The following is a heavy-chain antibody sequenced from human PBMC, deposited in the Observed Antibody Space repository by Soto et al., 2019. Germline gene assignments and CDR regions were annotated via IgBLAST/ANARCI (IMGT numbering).Heavy chain of an antibody. D-gene: IGHD3-3*01. CDR2: ISGSGGST. J-gene: IGHJ6*02. V-gene: IGHV3-23*01. Sequence: PGGSLRLSCAASGFTFSSYAMSWVRQAPGKGLEWVSAISGSGGSTYYADSVKGRFTISRDNSKNTLYLQMNSLRAEDTAVYYCAKRAYYDFWSGYGMDVWGQGTTVTVSS. CDR1: GFTFSSYA. CDR3: AKRAYYDFWSGYGMDV.